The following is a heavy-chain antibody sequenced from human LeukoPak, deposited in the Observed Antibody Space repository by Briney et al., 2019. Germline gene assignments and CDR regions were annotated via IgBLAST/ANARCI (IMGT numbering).Heavy chain of an antibody. J-gene: IGHJ4*02. Sequence: SETLSLTRTVSRGSIRSTIYYSGWVRQPPGNGLEWIGSIFYSESTYYNPSIKSRDTISVDTSKTQYSLNLSSVTAADTAVYYCARHDIIAVAFSYWGQGTLVTVSS. V-gene: IGHV4-39*01. CDR3: ARHDIIAVAFSY. CDR1: RGSIRSTIYY. CDR2: IFYSEST. D-gene: IGHD6-19*01.